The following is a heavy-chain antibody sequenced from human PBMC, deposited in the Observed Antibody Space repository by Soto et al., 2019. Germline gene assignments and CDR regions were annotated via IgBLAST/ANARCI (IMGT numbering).Heavy chain of an antibody. V-gene: IGHV1-18*04. Sequence: ASVKVSCKASGYTYSRYGISWVRQAPGQGLEWMGWISAFNHDTNYVQKFQGRLTMATDTSTSTAFMELRSLTSDDTAVYYCAKDGFSGSGKYYFDYWGQGTLVTVSS. CDR2: ISAFNHDT. CDR3: AKDGFSGSGKYYFDY. J-gene: IGHJ4*02. D-gene: IGHD3-10*01. CDR1: GYTYSRYG.